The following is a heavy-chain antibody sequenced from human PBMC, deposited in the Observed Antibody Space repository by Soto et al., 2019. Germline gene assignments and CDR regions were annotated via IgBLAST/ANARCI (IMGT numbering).Heavy chain of an antibody. CDR3: ARITTLRGYFDY. CDR1: GFSLSNARMG. V-gene: IGHV2-26*01. J-gene: IGHJ4*02. D-gene: IGHD1-1*01. Sequence: QVTLKESGPVLVKPTETLTLTCTVSGFSLSNARMGVSWIRQPPGKALEWLAHIFSNDEKSYSTSLKSRLTISKNTSKSQVVLTMTNMDPVDTATYYGARITTLRGYFDYWGQGTLVTVSS. CDR2: IFSNDEK.